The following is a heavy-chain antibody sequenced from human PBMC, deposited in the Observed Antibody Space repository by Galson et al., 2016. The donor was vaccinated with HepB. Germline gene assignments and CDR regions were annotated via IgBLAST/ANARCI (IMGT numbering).Heavy chain of an antibody. V-gene: IGHV4-61*02. CDR2: IYSSGTT. CDR3: ATHRTGPTGFPFDN. J-gene: IGHJ4*02. Sequence: TLSLTCTVSGGSISSGSYYWSWIRQPAGKGLEWIGRIYSSGTTRYNPSLKSRVTISLDTSKNQVSLKLNSVTAADTAVYYCATHRTGPTGFPFDNWGQGTLVTVSS. D-gene: IGHD2-8*02. CDR1: GGSISSGSYY.